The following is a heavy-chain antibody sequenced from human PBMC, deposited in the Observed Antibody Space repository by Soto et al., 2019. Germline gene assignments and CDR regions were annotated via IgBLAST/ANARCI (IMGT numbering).Heavy chain of an antibody. V-gene: IGHV3-48*01. Sequence: EVQLVESGGGLVQPGGSLRLSCAASGFSFSYYGMNWVRQAPGKGLEWVSYISTSSSNIYYADSVKGRFTLSRDNAKNSLSLQMNSLRAADTAVYYCARETSTGNYYMDVWGKGTTVTVSS. CDR1: GFSFSYYG. CDR3: ARETSTGNYYMDV. J-gene: IGHJ6*03. D-gene: IGHD2-2*01. CDR2: ISTSSSNI.